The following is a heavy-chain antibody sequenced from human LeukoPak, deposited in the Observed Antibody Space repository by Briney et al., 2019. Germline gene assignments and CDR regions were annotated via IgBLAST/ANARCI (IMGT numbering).Heavy chain of an antibody. Sequence: PGGSLRLSCAASGSTFSSYAMSWVRQAPGKGLEWVSAISGSGGSTYYADSVKGRFTISRDNSKNTLYLQMNSLRAEDTAVYYCAKDPVRYFDWLWSKAYFDYWGQGTLVTVSS. D-gene: IGHD3-9*01. CDR3: AKDPVRYFDWLWSKAYFDY. V-gene: IGHV3-23*01. CDR1: GSTFSSYA. CDR2: ISGSGGST. J-gene: IGHJ4*02.